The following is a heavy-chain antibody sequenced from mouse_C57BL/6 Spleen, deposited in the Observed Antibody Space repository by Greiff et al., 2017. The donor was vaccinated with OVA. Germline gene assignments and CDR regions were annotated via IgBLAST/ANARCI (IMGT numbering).Heavy chain of an antibody. CDR3: AREDSNVVFDY. D-gene: IGHD2-5*01. V-gene: IGHV3-6*01. Sequence: EVQLQESGPGLVKPSQSLSLTCSVTGYSITSGYYWNWIRQFPGNKLEWMGYISYDGSNNYNPSLKNRISITRDTSKNQFFLKLNSVTTEDTATYYCAREDSNVVFDYWGQGTTLTVSS. CDR2: ISYDGSN. CDR1: GYSITSGYY. J-gene: IGHJ2*01.